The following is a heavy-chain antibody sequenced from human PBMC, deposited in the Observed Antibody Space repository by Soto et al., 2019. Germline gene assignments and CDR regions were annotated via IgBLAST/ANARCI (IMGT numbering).Heavy chain of an antibody. CDR3: ARAEYFPIYYYYYGMDV. Sequence: TSETLSLTCTVSGGSISSGNYYWSWIRQHPGKGLEWIGYIYYSGSTYYNPSLKSRVTISVDTSKDQFSLKLSSVTAADTAVYYCARAEYFPIYYYYYGMDVWGQGTTVIVSS. CDR2: IYYSGST. J-gene: IGHJ6*02. V-gene: IGHV4-31*03. CDR1: GGSISSGNYY.